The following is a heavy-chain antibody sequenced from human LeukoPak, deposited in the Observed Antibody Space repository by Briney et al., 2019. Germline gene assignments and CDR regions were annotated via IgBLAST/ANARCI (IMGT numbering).Heavy chain of an antibody. CDR1: GFTFRNYA. Sequence: GGSLRLSCAASGFTFRNYAMTWVRQAPGKGLQWVSSMRGGGVNTYYADSVKGRFTISRDNSRNALYLQMNSLRPEDTAKYYCAKALTAGYDRAYVDYWGQGTLVT. D-gene: IGHD3-3*01. J-gene: IGHJ4*02. V-gene: IGHV3-23*01. CDR2: MRGGGVNT. CDR3: AKALTAGYDRAYVDY.